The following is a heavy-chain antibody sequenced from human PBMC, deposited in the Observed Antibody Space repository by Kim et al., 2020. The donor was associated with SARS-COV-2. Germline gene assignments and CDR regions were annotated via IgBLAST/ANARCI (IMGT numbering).Heavy chain of an antibody. CDR1: GFTFSSYG. J-gene: IGHJ4*02. Sequence: GGSLRLSCAASGFTFSSYGMHWVRQAPGKGLEWVAVIWYDGSNKYYADSVKGRFTISRDNSKNTLYLQMNSLRAEDTAVYYCARAGGVTHRYYFDYWRQGTLVTVSS. CDR2: IWYDGSNK. CDR3: ARAGGVTHRYYFDY. D-gene: IGHD3-16*01. V-gene: IGHV3-33*01.